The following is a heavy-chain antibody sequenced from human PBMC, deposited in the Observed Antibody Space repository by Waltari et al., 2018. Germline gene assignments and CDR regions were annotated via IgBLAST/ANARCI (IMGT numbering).Heavy chain of an antibody. CDR2: IYHTGSS. V-gene: IGHV4-38-2*02. J-gene: IGHJ4*02. Sequence: QVQLRESGPGLVRSSETLSLTCTVSGNYVNNDCYWAWIRQSPGGGLEWIASIYHTGSSHYNSSLKSRVSISTDMSTKQFFLTLTHLTAADTAVYYCAEEGNTTAGLFDSWGQGTLVTVSS. D-gene: IGHD6-25*01. CDR1: GNYVNNDCY. CDR3: AEEGNTTAGLFDS.